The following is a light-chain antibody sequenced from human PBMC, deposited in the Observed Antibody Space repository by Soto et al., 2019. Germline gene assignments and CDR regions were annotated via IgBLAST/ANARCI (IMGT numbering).Light chain of an antibody. CDR3: XXXGSSPXT. Sequence: EIVLTQSPGTLSLSPGERATLSCRASQSVSSSSLAWYQQKPGQAPRLLIYGASSRATGIPDRFSGSGSGXDFTLXIXXXXPEXFAXXXXXXXGSSPXTFGQGTKLEIK. CDR1: QSVSSSS. J-gene: IGKJ2*01. V-gene: IGKV3-20*01. CDR2: GAS.